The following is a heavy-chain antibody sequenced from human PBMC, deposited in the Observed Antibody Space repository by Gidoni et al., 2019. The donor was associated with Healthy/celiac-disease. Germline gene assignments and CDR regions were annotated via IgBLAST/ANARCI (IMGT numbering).Heavy chain of an antibody. CDR2: ISYDGSNK. Sequence: QVQLVEAGAGVVQPGRSLRLHCAPSGCTVSSHGMHWVRQAPGKGLEWVAVISYDGSNKYYADSVKGRFTISRDNSKNTLYLQMNSLRAEDTAVYYCAKLGGSGSSPGLDIWGQGTMVTVSS. V-gene: IGHV3-30*18. CDR3: AKLGGSGSSPGLDI. D-gene: IGHD3-10*01. CDR1: GCTVSSHG. J-gene: IGHJ3*02.